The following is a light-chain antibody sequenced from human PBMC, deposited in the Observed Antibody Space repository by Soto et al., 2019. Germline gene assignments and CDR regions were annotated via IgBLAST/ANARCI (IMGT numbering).Light chain of an antibody. Sequence: DSQMTQSPSTLSASVGDRVTITCRASQSISSWLAWYQQKPGKAPKLLIYKASSLESGVPSRFSGSGSGTEFTLTISSLQPDDFATYYCQQYNYYSWTFGQGTKVDIK. V-gene: IGKV1-5*03. J-gene: IGKJ1*01. CDR1: QSISSW. CDR2: KAS. CDR3: QQYNYYSWT.